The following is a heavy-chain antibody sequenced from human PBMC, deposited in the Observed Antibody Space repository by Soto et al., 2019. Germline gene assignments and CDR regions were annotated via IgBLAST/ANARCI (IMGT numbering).Heavy chain of an antibody. D-gene: IGHD1-26*01. CDR2: IYWDDSK. Sequence: QITLKESGPTLVKPTQTLTLTCTFSGFSLTTDRVGVGWIRQPPGEALEWLAVIYWDDSKTYRPSLESRLTITTPTSTTQVALTLTNMDSLHTATYYCAHAYGGRSLSWGQGTLVPVSS. J-gene: IGHJ5*02. V-gene: IGHV2-5*02. CDR1: GFSLTTDRVG. CDR3: AHAYGGRSLS.